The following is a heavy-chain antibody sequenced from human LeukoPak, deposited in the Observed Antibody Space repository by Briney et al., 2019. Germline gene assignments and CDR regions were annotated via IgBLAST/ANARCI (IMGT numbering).Heavy chain of an antibody. Sequence: GGSLRLSCAASGFTLSSYAVHWVRQAPGKGLEWVAVISYDGSNKYYADSVKGRFTISRDNSKNTLYLQMNSLRAEDTAVYYCAKGRYSGYETPDYWGQGTLVTVSS. CDR3: AKGRYSGYETPDY. J-gene: IGHJ4*02. CDR1: GFTLSSYA. D-gene: IGHD5-12*01. CDR2: ISYDGSNK. V-gene: IGHV3-30*04.